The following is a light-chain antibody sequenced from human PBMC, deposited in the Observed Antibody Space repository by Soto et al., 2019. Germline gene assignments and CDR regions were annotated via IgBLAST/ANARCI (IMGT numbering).Light chain of an antibody. J-gene: IGKJ2*01. CDR3: LQYKSYPLT. Sequence: DIQMTQSPSSLSASVGDRVTITCRASQGVSSHVSWLQQKPGKAPKSLIYEASSLQSWVPSKFRGRGSGTDFTLTISSLQTEVFATYSCLQYKSYPLTFGQGTMLEIK. CDR1: QGVSSH. V-gene: IGKV1-16*02. CDR2: EAS.